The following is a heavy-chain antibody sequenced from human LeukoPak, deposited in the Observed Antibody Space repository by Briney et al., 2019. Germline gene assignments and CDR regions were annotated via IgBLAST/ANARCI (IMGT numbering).Heavy chain of an antibody. D-gene: IGHD3-9*01. CDR1: GFTVSSNY. CDR3: AKGVLRYFDWLSANWVDYYFDY. J-gene: IGHJ4*02. Sequence: PGGSLRLSCAASGFTVSSNYMSWVRQAPGKGLEWVSVIYSGGSTYYADSVKGRFTISRDNSKNTLYLQMNSLRAEDTAVYYCAKGVLRYFDWLSANWVDYYFDYWGQGTLVTVSS. V-gene: IGHV3-53*05. CDR2: IYSGGST.